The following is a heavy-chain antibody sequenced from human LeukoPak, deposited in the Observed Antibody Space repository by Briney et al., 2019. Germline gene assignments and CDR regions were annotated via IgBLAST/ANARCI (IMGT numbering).Heavy chain of an antibody. CDR2: IYYSGST. Sequence: TSETLSLTCTVSGGSISSGGYYWSWIRQHPGTGLEWIGYIYYSGSTYYNPSLKSRVTVSVDTSKNQFSLKLSSVTAADTAVYYCARDSYGARLGFDPWGQGTLVTVSS. CDR1: GGSISSGGYY. D-gene: IGHD3-10*01. V-gene: IGHV4-31*03. CDR3: ARDSYGARLGFDP. J-gene: IGHJ5*02.